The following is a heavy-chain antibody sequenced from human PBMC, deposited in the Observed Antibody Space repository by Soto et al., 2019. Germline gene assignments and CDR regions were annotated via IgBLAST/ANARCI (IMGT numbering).Heavy chain of an antibody. CDR2: ISSSSSYI. CDR1: GFTFSSYS. J-gene: IGHJ3*02. V-gene: IGHV3-21*01. Sequence: EVQLVESGGGLVKPGGSLRLSCAASGFTFSSYSMNWVRQAPGKGLEWVSSISSSSSYIYYADSVKGRFTISRDNAKNAMYLQMNTLRDEDTAVYYCAKILGCSSTTCYHDAFDIWGQGTMVSVSS. D-gene: IGHD2-2*01. CDR3: AKILGCSSTTCYHDAFDI.